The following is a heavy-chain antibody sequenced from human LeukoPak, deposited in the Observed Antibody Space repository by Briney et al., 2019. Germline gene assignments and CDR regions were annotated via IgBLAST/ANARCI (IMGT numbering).Heavy chain of an antibody. D-gene: IGHD2-2*01. Sequence: SETLSLTCTVSGGSISSSSYYWGWIRQPPGKGLEWIGCIYYSGSTYYNPSLKSRVTISVDTSKNQFSLKLSSVTAADTAVYYCARQPIVVVPAACYMDVWGKGTTVTVSS. CDR3: ARQPIVVVPAACYMDV. J-gene: IGHJ6*03. V-gene: IGHV4-39*01. CDR2: IYYSGST. CDR1: GGSISSSSYY.